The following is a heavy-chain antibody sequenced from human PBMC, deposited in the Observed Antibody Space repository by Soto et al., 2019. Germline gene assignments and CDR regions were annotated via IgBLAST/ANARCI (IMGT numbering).Heavy chain of an antibody. D-gene: IGHD2-21*02. CDR3: ATHPVGDGGAFDI. Sequence: QLQLQESVPGLVKPSETLSLTCTVSGGPISSSSYYWGWIRQPPGNGLEWIVSIYYSGSTYYNPSLKSRVTITVATSRHQFSLKLSSVTAADPAVYYCATHPVGDGGAFDIWGQGTMVTVSS. J-gene: IGHJ3*02. V-gene: IGHV4-39*01. CDR2: IYYSGST. CDR1: GGPISSSSYY.